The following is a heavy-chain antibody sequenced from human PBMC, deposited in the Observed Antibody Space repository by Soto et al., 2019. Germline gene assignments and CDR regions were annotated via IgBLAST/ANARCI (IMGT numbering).Heavy chain of an antibody. Sequence: GGSLRLSCAASGFTLSGYAMDWVRQAPGKGLEYVSGISSNGVGTYYANSVQGRFTISRDNSKNTVYLQMGSLRPGDMAVYYCARRARPDFYYVEEWGKGTQVT. CDR1: GFTLSGYA. CDR3: ARRARPDFYYVEE. J-gene: IGHJ6*03. D-gene: IGHD6-6*01. CDR2: ISSNGVGT. V-gene: IGHV3-64*01.